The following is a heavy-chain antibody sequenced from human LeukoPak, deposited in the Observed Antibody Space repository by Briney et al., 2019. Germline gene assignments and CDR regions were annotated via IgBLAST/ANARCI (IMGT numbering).Heavy chain of an antibody. CDR2: INSDGSST. D-gene: IGHD2-2*01. CDR1: GFTFSSYW. CDR3: ARDQVDCSSTSCYLQYYYYYYYMDV. V-gene: IGHV3-74*01. Sequence: PGGSLRLSCAASGFTFSSYWMHWVRQAPGKGLVWVSRINSDGSSTSYADSVKGRFTISRDNAKNTLYLQMNSLRAEDTAVYYCARDQVDCSSTSCYLQYYYYYYYMDVWGKGTTVTVSS. J-gene: IGHJ6*03.